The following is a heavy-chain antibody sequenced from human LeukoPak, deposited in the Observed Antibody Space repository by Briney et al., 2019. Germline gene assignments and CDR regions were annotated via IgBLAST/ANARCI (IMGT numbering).Heavy chain of an antibody. Sequence: SETLSLTCTVSGGSISSSSYYWGWIRQPPGKGLEWIGSIYYSGSTYYNPSLKSRVTISVDTSKNQFSLKLSSVTAADTAVYYCARDHIGGSGSQGAFDIWGQGTMVTVSS. J-gene: IGHJ3*02. D-gene: IGHD3-10*01. CDR3: ARDHIGGSGSQGAFDI. V-gene: IGHV4-39*07. CDR1: GGSISSSSYY. CDR2: IYYSGST.